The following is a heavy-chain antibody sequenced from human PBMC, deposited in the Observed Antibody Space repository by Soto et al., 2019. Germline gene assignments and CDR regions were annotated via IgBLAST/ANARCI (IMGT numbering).Heavy chain of an antibody. CDR1: GFTFSSYA. CDR2: ISGSGGST. Sequence: GGSLRLSCAASGFTFSSYAMSWVRQAPGKGLEWVSAISGSGGSTYYAESVKGRFTISRDNSKNTLYLQMNSLRAEDTAVYYCAKSHGHSSSWSNDAFDIWGQGTIVTVSS. D-gene: IGHD6-13*01. J-gene: IGHJ3*02. V-gene: IGHV3-23*01. CDR3: AKSHGHSSSWSNDAFDI.